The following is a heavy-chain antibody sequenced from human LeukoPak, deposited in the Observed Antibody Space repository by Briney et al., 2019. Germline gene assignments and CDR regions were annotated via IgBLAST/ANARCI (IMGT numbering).Heavy chain of an antibody. J-gene: IGHJ4*02. CDR3: ARFGFGRVSNPNHWTDY. CDR2: IYPGGSDT. V-gene: IGHV5-51*01. D-gene: IGHD3-10*01. Sequence: GESLKISCKGSGYSFTSYWIGWVRQMPGKGLEWMGIIYPGGSDTRYSPSFQGQVTISADKSISTAYLQWSSLKASDTAMYYCARFGFGRVSNPNHWTDYWGQGTLVTVSS. CDR1: GYSFTSYW.